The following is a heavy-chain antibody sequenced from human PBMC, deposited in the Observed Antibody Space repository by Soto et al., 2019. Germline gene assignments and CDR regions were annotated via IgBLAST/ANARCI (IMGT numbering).Heavy chain of an antibody. CDR2: IYYSGST. J-gene: IGHJ4*02. CDR1: GGSISSSSYY. Sequence: SETLSLTCTVSGGSISSSSYYWGWIRQPPGKGLEWIGSIYYSGSTYYNPSLKSRVTISVDTSKNQFSLKLSSVTAADTAVYYXXRRPRYCIXTSCXAFDYWGQGTXVTXSS. V-gene: IGHV4-39*01. CDR3: XRRPRYCIXTSCXAFDY. D-gene: IGHD2-2*01.